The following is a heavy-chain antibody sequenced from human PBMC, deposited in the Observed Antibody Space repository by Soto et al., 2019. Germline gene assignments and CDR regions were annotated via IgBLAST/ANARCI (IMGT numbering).Heavy chain of an antibody. CDR2: IYYSGST. CDR3: ARQEQQLGGKIDY. J-gene: IGHJ4*02. V-gene: IGHV4-39*01. D-gene: IGHD6-13*01. CDR1: GGSISSSSYY. Sequence: QLQLQESGPGLVKPSETLSLTCTVSGGSISSSSYYWGWIRQPPGKGLEWIGSIYYSGSTYYNPSLKSRVTISVDTSKNQFSLKLSSVTAADTAVYYCARQEQQLGGKIDYWGQGTLVTVSS.